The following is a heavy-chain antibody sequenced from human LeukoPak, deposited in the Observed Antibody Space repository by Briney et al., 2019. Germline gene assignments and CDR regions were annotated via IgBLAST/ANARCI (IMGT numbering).Heavy chain of an antibody. Sequence: SQTLSLTCTVSGGSISSGGYYWSWIRQHPGKGLEWIGYIYYSGSTYYNPSLKSRVSISVDTSKNQFSLKLSSVTAADTAVYYCARAGGFFSPFGYWGQGTLVTVSS. J-gene: IGHJ4*02. CDR1: GGSISSGGYY. D-gene: IGHD3-16*01. CDR2: IYYSGST. V-gene: IGHV4-31*03. CDR3: ARAGGFFSPFGY.